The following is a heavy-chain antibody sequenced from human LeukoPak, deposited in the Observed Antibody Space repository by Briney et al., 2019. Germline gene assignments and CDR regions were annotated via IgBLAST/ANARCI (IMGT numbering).Heavy chain of an antibody. D-gene: IGHD6-13*01. CDR3: ARDGRVAAAAYYFDY. J-gene: IGHJ4*02. CDR2: IANDGRDK. Sequence: PGGSLRLSCAASGFTFSSHGMHWVRQAPGKGLEWVAVIANDGRDKKYADSVKGRFTISRDNSKNTLYLQMNSLRAEDTAVYYCARDGRVAAAAYYFDYWRQGALATVSS. CDR1: GFTFSSHG. V-gene: IGHV3-30*03.